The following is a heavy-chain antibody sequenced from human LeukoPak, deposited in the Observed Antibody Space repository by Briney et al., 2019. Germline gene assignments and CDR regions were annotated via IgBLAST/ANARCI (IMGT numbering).Heavy chain of an antibody. CDR1: GGTFSSHA. V-gene: IGHV1-69*01. Sequence: GGSVKVSCKASGGTFSSHAISWVRQAPGQGLEWMGGIIPIFGTANYAQKFQGRVTITADESRSTAYMELSSLRSEDTAVYYCPRDREYSSGWYLPKYNWFDPWGQGTLVTVSS. CDR2: IIPIFGTA. J-gene: IGHJ5*02. D-gene: IGHD6-19*01. CDR3: PRDREYSSGWYLPKYNWFDP.